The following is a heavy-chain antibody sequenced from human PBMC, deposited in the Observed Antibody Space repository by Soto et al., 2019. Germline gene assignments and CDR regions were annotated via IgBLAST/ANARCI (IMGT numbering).Heavy chain of an antibody. J-gene: IGHJ4*02. CDR2: IYYTGST. Sequence: QVQLQESGPGLVKTSQTLSLTCTVSGASTGSGGYYWSWIRQHPGKGMEWIGYIYYTGSTYYSPSLKRRASISVDTSKNKFSLKLDSVTAADTAVYYCARADYGDRGLAFDSWGQGTLVTVSS. CDR1: GASTGSGGYY. V-gene: IGHV4-31*03. CDR3: ARADYGDRGLAFDS. D-gene: IGHD4-17*01.